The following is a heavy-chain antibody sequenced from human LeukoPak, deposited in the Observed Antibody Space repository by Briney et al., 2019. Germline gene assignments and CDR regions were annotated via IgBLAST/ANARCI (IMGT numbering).Heavy chain of an antibody. CDR2: VSAYNGNT. J-gene: IGHJ6*03. Sequence: ASVKVSCKASGYTFTSYGISWVRQAPGQGLEGMGWVSAYNGNTNYAQKLQGRVTMTTDTSTSTAYMELRSQRSDDTGVYYCARVDYDFWSGYPLAYMDVWGKGTTVTVSS. V-gene: IGHV1-18*01. CDR3: ARVDYDFWSGYPLAYMDV. D-gene: IGHD3-3*01. CDR1: GYTFTSYG.